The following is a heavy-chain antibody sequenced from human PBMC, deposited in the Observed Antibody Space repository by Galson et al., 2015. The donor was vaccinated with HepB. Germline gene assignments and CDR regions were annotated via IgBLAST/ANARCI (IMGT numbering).Heavy chain of an antibody. J-gene: IGHJ4*02. Sequence: SLRLSCAASGFRFSGHAMHWVRQAPGKGLEWITYISSSSSSMYYADSVKGRFSLSRDNAKNSLGLQMNSLRDEDTAVYFCAREGSSGLDYWGQGTLVTVSS. D-gene: IGHD6-6*01. CDR1: GFRFSGHA. CDR3: AREGSSGLDY. CDR2: ISSSSSSM. V-gene: IGHV3-48*02.